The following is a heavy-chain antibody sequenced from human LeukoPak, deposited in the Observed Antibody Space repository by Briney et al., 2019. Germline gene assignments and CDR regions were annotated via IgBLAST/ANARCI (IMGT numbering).Heavy chain of an antibody. CDR3: AKDHTYGDYTYYYYMDV. V-gene: IGHV3-30*02. CDR2: IRYDGSNK. J-gene: IGHJ6*03. CDR1: GFTFSDHG. Sequence: GGSLRLSCAASGFTFSDHGMHWVRQAPGKGLEWVAFIRYDGSNKYYADSVKGRFTISRDNSKNTLYLQMNSLRAEDTAVYYCAKDHTYGDYTYYYYMDVWGKGTTVTISS. D-gene: IGHD4-17*01.